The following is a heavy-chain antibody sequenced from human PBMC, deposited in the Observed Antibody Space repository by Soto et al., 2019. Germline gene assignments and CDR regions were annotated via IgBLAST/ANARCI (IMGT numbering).Heavy chain of an antibody. Sequence: EVQLLESGGGLVQPGGSLRLSCAGSGFTFTTYAMTWVRQAPGKGLEWVSAISGSGGSTYYADSVKGRFTISRDNSKNTLFLQMNSLRAEDTAVYYCATRRDASYYYYGMDVWCQGATVTVSS. V-gene: IGHV3-23*01. CDR2: ISGSGGST. D-gene: IGHD2-2*01. CDR1: GFTFTTYA. CDR3: ATRRDASYYYYGMDV. J-gene: IGHJ6*02.